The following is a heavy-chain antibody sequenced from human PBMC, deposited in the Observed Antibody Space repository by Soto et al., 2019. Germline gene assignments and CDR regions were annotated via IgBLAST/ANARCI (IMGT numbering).Heavy chain of an antibody. J-gene: IGHJ4*02. CDR1: VFSLSTSGVG. CDR2: IYWDDDK. CDR3: AYSGVRVWGKGYGCVDY. Sequence: QITLKESGPTLVKPTQTLMLTCTFSVFSLSTSGVGVGWIRQPPGKALERLALIYWDDDKRYSPSLKSRLTITKDTSNSQVVLTVATLDPRDTGTYYCAYSGVRVWGKGYGCVDYLGQGTLVTVSS. D-gene: IGHD5-18*01. V-gene: IGHV2-5*02.